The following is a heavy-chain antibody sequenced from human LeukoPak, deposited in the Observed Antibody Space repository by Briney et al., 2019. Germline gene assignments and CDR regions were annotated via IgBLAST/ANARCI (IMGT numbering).Heavy chain of an antibody. Sequence: GAPVKVCCKPSRYTFTSSDINWVPQASGHGVEGIGWMNPNTGKTGSAQKYQRRVTITRNTSISTVYMELSSLRSEDTAVYYCARGVGATISYYHYYIDVWGKGTMVTVSS. CDR1: RYTFTSSD. D-gene: IGHD1-26*01. CDR3: ARGVGATISYYHYYIDV. V-gene: IGHV1-8*03. J-gene: IGHJ6*03. CDR2: MNPNTGKT.